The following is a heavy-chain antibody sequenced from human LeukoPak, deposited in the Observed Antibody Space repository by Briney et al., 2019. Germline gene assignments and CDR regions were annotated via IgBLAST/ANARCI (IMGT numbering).Heavy chain of an antibody. Sequence: SETLSLTCTVSGGSISSSPCYWGWIRQSPGKGLEWFGTICSGGSTYYNPSLKSRVTISVDTSKTQFSLRLTSVTAADTAVYYCTRRGDYWGQGTLVTVSS. D-gene: IGHD3-10*01. CDR1: GGSISSSPCY. CDR3: TRRGDY. CDR2: ICSGGST. J-gene: IGHJ4*02. V-gene: IGHV4-39*07.